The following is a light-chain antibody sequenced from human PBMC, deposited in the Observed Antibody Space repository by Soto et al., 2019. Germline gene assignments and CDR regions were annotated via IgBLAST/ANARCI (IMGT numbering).Light chain of an antibody. J-gene: IGKJ5*01. CDR2: DAY. CDR3: QQRHMWPIT. V-gene: IGKV3-11*01. CDR1: QSVSSY. Sequence: EFVLTQSPATLSLSPGERATLSCRASQSVSSYLAWYQQKPGQAPRLLTYDAYNRATGIPPRFSGSGSGTDFTLTISSLEPEDSAVYYCQQRHMWPITFGQGTRLEIK.